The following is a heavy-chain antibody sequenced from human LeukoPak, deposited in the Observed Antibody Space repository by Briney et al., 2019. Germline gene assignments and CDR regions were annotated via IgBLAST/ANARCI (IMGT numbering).Heavy chain of an antibody. V-gene: IGHV4-31*03. Sequence: SETLSLTCTVSGGSINSGGYYWSWIRQHPGKGLEWVGYIYYSGSIYYNPSLKSRVTISVDTSKNQFSLKLSSVTAADTAVYYCARYTAMVLDYWGQGTLVTVSS. CDR2: IYYSGSI. D-gene: IGHD5-18*01. J-gene: IGHJ4*02. CDR1: GGSINSGGYY. CDR3: ARYTAMVLDY.